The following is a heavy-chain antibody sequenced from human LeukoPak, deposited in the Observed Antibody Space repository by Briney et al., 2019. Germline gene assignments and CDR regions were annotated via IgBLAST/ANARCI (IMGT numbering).Heavy chain of an antibody. CDR1: GFPFSSFE. CDR3: TTLAVATPGVDP. Sequence: TGGSLSLSCAASGFPFSSFEMYWVRQAPGKGLEWVSYISSSGTTTYYAHSVKGRFTISRDNAKNSLYLQMNSLRAEDTAVYYCTTLAVATPGVDPWGQGTLVIVSS. J-gene: IGHJ5*02. V-gene: IGHV3-48*03. CDR2: ISSSGTTT. D-gene: IGHD5-12*01.